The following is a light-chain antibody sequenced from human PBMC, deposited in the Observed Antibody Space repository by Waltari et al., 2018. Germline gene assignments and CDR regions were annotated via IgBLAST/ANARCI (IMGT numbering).Light chain of an antibody. CDR2: GAS. CDR1: QSLSRA. CDR3: QHYVRLPVT. V-gene: IGKV3-20*01. Sequence: EMVLTQSPGMVSLSPGERATLSCRASQSLSRALAWYQQKPGQAPRLLIYGASTRATGIPDMFSGSVSATDFSLTITRLGPEDFAVYYCQHYVRLPVTFGQGTKVDIK. J-gene: IGKJ1*01.